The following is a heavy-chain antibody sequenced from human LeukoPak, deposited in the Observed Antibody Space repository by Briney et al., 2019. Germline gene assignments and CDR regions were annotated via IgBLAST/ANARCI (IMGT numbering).Heavy chain of an antibody. V-gene: IGHV4-34*01. J-gene: IGHJ6*03. CDR2: INHSGNT. CDR1: GGSFSGYY. CDR3: ARGMVTTVRSSIYYYYYMDV. D-gene: IGHD4-17*01. Sequence: KTSETLSLTCTVYGGSFSGYYWSWIRQPPGKGLEWIGEINHSGNTNYNPSLKSRVTISVDTSKNQFSLKLSSVTAADTAVYYCARGMVTTVRSSIYYYYYMDVWGKGTTVTISS.